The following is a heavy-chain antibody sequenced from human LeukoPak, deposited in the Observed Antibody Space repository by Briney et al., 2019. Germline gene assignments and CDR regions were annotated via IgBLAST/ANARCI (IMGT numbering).Heavy chain of an antibody. CDR3: ARSSGYSSSGGLNWCDT. V-gene: IGHV4-39*01. D-gene: IGHD6-13*01. CDR1: GGSLSSSSYY. J-gene: IGHJ5*02. CDR2: IYYSGST. Sequence: PSETLSLTRTVSGGSLSSSSYYSGWIRQPPGKRLEWIGRIYYSGSTYYNPSLKSRVTISVDPSKNQCSLKLSSVTAADSAVYYCARSSGYSSSGGLNWCDTWGQGTLGTVSS.